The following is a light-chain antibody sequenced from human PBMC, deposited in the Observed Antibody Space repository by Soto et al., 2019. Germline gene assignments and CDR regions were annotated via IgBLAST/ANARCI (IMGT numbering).Light chain of an antibody. CDR2: DVS. J-gene: IGLJ1*01. V-gene: IGLV2-11*01. Sequence: QSALTQPRSVSGSPGQSVTISCTGTSSDVGGYNFVSWYQQHPVKDPKLMIYDVSKRPSGVPDRFSGSKSGNTASLTISGLQAEDEADYYCCSYAGSYTYVFGTGTKLTVL. CDR3: CSYAGSYTYV. CDR1: SSDVGGYNF.